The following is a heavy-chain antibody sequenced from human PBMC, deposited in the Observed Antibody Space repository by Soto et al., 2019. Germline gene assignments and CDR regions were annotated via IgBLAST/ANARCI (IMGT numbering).Heavy chain of an antibody. CDR1: GFTFSNYG. CDR2: ISAYNGNT. Sequence: QVQLVQSGAEVKKPGASVKVSCKASGFTFSNYGITWLRQVPGQGLEWIGWISAYNGNTVHAQEYQGRLTMTTDTSTSTAYMELRSLRPDDTAVYYCARPQNDILTDSYTNYFDPWGQGTLVTVSS. J-gene: IGHJ5*02. V-gene: IGHV1-18*01. D-gene: IGHD3-9*01. CDR3: ARPQNDILTDSYTNYFDP.